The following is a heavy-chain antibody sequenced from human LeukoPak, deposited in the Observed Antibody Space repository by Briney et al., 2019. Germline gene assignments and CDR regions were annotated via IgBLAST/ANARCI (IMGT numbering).Heavy chain of an antibody. V-gene: IGHV4-30-2*03. CDR3: ARVGGIAAAGTER. D-gene: IGHD6-13*01. Sequence: SETLSLTCTVSGGSISSGGYYWSWIRQPPGKGLEWIGYIYYSGSTYYNPSLKSRVTISVDTSKNQFSLKLSSVTAADTAVYYCARVGGIAAAGTERWGQGTLVTVSS. J-gene: IGHJ4*02. CDR1: GGSISSGGYY. CDR2: IYYSGST.